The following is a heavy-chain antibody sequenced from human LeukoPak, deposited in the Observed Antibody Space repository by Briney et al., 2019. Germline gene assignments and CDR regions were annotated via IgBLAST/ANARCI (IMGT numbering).Heavy chain of an antibody. Sequence: GGSLRLSCAASGFTFSSYAMSWVRQAPGKGLEWVAAISYDGSNEYYADSVKGRFTISRDNSRNTLYLQMNSLRAEDTALYYCARVSSTWYAPFDYWGQGTLVTVSS. J-gene: IGHJ4*02. D-gene: IGHD6-13*01. V-gene: IGHV3-30-3*01. CDR1: GFTFSSYA. CDR2: ISYDGSNE. CDR3: ARVSSTWYAPFDY.